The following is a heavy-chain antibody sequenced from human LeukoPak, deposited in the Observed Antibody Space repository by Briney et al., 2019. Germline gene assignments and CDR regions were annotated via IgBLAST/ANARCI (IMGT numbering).Heavy chain of an antibody. D-gene: IGHD1-1*01. CDR1: GYSFTSYW. Sequence: KDGESLKISCKGSGYSFTSYWIGWVRQLPGKGLEWMGIIYPGDSDTRYSPSFQGQVTISADKSSSTAYLQWSTLKASDTAMYYCARLERDSLYDVFDIWGQGTMVTVS. J-gene: IGHJ3*02. V-gene: IGHV5-51*01. CDR3: ARLERDSLYDVFDI. CDR2: IYPGDSDT.